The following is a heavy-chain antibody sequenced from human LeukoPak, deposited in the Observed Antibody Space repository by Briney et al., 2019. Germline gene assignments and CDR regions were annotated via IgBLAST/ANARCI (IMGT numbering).Heavy chain of an antibody. J-gene: IGHJ3*02. V-gene: IGHV3-74*01. Sequence: PGGSLRLSCAASGFTFSSYWMHWVRQAPGKGLVSVSRINSDGSSTSYADSVKGRFTISRDNAKNTLYLQMNSLRAEDTAVYYCARVVATTHDAFDISGQGTMVTVSS. D-gene: IGHD5-12*01. CDR1: GFTFSSYW. CDR3: ARVVATTHDAFDI. CDR2: INSDGSST.